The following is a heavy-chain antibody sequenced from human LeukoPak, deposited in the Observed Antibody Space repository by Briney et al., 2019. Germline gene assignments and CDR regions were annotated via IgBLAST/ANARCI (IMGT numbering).Heavy chain of an antibody. CDR2: ISYDGTNV. CDR3: ARDASSDYDLGRYYFDH. D-gene: IGHD5-12*01. CDR1: GFTFSRYA. Sequence: GGSLRLSCEASGFTFSRYAIHWVRQAPGKGLEWVAVISYDGTNVYFADSVKGRFTISRSNSKNTVYLQMNSLRTEDTALYYCARDASSDYDLGRYYFDHWGQGTLVTVSS. V-gene: IGHV3-30*04. J-gene: IGHJ4*02.